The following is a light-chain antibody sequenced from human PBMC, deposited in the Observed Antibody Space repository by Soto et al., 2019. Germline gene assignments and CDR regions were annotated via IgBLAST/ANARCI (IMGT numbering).Light chain of an antibody. Sequence: QSVLTQQPSLSGAPGQRVTISCTGSSSDIGAGSEVHWYQQLPGTAPKLLIFGSTNRPSGVPDRFSGSKSATSASLAITGLQAEDEADYYCQSYDNSLSAYVFGTGTKLTVL. CDR3: QSYDNSLSAYV. J-gene: IGLJ1*01. CDR2: GST. CDR1: SSDIGAGSE. V-gene: IGLV1-40*01.